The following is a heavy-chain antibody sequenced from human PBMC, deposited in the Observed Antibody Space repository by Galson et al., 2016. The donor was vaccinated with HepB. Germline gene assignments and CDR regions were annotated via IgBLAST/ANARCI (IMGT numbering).Heavy chain of an antibody. CDR1: GYTFTSYA. D-gene: IGHD2-21*02. Sequence: SVKVSCKASGYTFTSYALSWVRQAPGQGLEWMGWISAYHGYTNYAQKLQGRVSMTTDTSTSTAYTELRSLRSDDTAVYFCARAYCGGDCYFDYWGQGTLVTVSS. V-gene: IGHV1-18*04. CDR2: ISAYHGYT. J-gene: IGHJ4*02. CDR3: ARAYCGGDCYFDY.